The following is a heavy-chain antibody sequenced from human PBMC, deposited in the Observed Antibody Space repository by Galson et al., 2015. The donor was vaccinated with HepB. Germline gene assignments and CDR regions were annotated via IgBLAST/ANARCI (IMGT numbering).Heavy chain of an antibody. J-gene: IGHJ6*02. V-gene: IGHV6-1*01. CDR3: ARGSGWYGGYYYYGMDV. D-gene: IGHD6-19*01. CDR2: TYYRSKWYN. CDR1: GDSVSSTSAA. Sequence: CAISGDSVSSTSAAWNWIRQSPSRGLEWLGRTYYRSKWYNDYAVSVKSRITINPDTSKNQFSLQLNSVTPEDTAVYYCARGSGWYGGYYYYGMDVWGQGTTVTVSS.